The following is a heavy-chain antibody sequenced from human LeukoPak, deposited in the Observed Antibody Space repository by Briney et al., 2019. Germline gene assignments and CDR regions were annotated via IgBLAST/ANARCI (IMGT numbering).Heavy chain of an antibody. CDR1: GFTFTSSA. D-gene: IGHD2-15*01. CDR3: AAGWVCSGGSCYYYFDY. J-gene: IGHJ4*02. CDR2: IVVRSGNT. Sequence: SVNVSCKASGFTFTSSAMQWLRQARGQRLEWIGWIVVRSGNTNYAQKFQERVTITRDMSKSTAYMELSSLRSEDTAVYYCAAGWVCSGGSCYYYFDYWGQGTLVTVSS. V-gene: IGHV1-58*02.